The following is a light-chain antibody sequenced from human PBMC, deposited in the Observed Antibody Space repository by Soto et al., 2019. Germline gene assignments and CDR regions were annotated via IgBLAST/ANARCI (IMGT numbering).Light chain of an antibody. V-gene: IGLV2-14*03. CDR2: AVS. J-gene: IGLJ2*01. CDR1: SGDIGGFDY. CDR3: SSYSGGSTLVL. Sequence: QSALTQPASVSGSPGQSITLSCTGTSGDIGGFDYVSWYQQHPGKAPKLIITAVSDRPSGVSHRFSGSKSGSTASLTISGLQPEDEAHYFCSSYSGGSTLVLFGGGTQLTVL.